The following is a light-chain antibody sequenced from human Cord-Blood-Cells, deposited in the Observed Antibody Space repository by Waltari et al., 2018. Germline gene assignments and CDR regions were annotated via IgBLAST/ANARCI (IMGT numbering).Light chain of an antibody. CDR2: RNN. CDR3: AAWDDSLSDV. V-gene: IGLV1-47*01. J-gene: IGLJ1*01. CDR1: SSNIGSNY. Sequence: QSVLTQPPSASGTPGQRVTISCSGSSSNIGSNYVYWYQQLPGTAPKLLIYRNNQRPSVVPDRFSGSKSGTSASLAISGLRSEDEADYYCAAWDDSLSDVFGTGTKVTVL.